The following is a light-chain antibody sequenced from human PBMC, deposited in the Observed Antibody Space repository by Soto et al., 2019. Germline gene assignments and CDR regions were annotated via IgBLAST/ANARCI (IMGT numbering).Light chain of an antibody. V-gene: IGLV2-14*01. J-gene: IGLJ2*01. CDR1: SSDVGGYNY. CDR3: SSFKSSTDVV. Sequence: QSVLTQPASVSGSPGQSITISCTGTSSDVGGYNYVSWYQHHPGKAPKLMISEVSNRPSGVSNRFSGSKSGNTASLTISGLQAEDEADYHCSSFKSSTDVVFGGGTKVTVL. CDR2: EVS.